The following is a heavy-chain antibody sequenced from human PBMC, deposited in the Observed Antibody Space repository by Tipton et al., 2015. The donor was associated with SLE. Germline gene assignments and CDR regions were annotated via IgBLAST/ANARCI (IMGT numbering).Heavy chain of an antibody. CDR1: GYTFTTYG. V-gene: IGHV1-18*01. CDR3: ASGAYEAQFPYFYCMDV. J-gene: IGHJ6*03. D-gene: IGHD4-17*01. Sequence: VQLVQSGVEVKKPGASVRVSCKASGYTFTTYGISWVRQAPGQGLEWMGWISTYNGNTNYAQKLQGRVTMTSDTSTSTAYMELRSLRSDDTSVYYWASGAYEAQFPYFYCMDVWGNGSPVTVS. CDR2: ISTYNGNT.